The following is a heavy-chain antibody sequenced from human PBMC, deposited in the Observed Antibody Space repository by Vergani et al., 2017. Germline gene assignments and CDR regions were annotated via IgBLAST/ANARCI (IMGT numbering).Heavy chain of an antibody. CDR3: AREIYGGNR. CDR1: GGSISSHY. D-gene: IGHD4-23*01. J-gene: IGHJ4*02. Sequence: QVELQESGPGLVKPSETLSLTCTVSGGSISSHYGSWIRQPSGEGLEWIVYIYYSRSTNYNPSLKSRLAMTVDTSKNNFSLKLSSVPAADTAVYYCAREIYGGNRWGQATLVTVSS. CDR2: IYYSRST. V-gene: IGHV4-59*11.